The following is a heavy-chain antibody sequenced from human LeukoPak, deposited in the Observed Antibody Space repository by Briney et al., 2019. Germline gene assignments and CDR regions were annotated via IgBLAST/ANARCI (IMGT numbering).Heavy chain of an antibody. CDR3: AREVDTAMVPDY. CDR2: IYHSGST. V-gene: IGHV4-38-2*02. Sequence: SETLSLTCTVSGYSISSGYYWGWIRQPPGKGLEWIGSIYHSGSTYYNPSLKSRVTISVDTSKYQFSLKLSSVTAADTAVYYCAREVDTAMVPDYWGQGTLVTVSS. D-gene: IGHD5-18*01. J-gene: IGHJ4*02. CDR1: GYSISSGYY.